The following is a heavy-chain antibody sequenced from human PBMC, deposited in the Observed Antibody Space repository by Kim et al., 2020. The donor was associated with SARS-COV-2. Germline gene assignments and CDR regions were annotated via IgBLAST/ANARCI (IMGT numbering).Heavy chain of an antibody. D-gene: IGHD3-22*01. CDR3: ARASEWLLLNY. J-gene: IGHJ4*02. Sequence: SETLSLTCAVYGGSFSGYYWSWIRQPPGKGLEWIGEINHSGSTNYNPSLKSRVTISVDTSKNQFSLKLSSVTAADTAVYYCARASEWLLLNYWGQGTLVTVSS. V-gene: IGHV4-34*01. CDR2: INHSGST. CDR1: GGSFSGYY.